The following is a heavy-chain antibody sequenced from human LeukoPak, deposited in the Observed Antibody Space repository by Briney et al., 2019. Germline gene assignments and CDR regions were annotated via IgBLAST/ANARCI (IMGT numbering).Heavy chain of an antibody. J-gene: IGHJ4*02. D-gene: IGHD5-24*01. CDR2: ISAYNGNT. V-gene: IGHV1-18*01. CDR3: ARQPRWLQLGYFDY. CDR1: GYTFTSYG. Sequence: ASVKVSCKASGYTFTSYGISWVRQAPGQGLEWMGWISAYNGNTNYAQKLQGRVTMTTDTSTSTAYMELRSLRSDDTAVYYCARQPRWLQLGYFDYWGQGTPVTVSS.